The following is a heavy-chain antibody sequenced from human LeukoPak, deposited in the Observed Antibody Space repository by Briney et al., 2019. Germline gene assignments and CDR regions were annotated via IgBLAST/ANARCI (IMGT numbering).Heavy chain of an antibody. CDR1: GFTFSSYA. CDR2: ISYDGSNK. Sequence: GGSLRLSCAASGFTFSSYAMHWVRQAPGKGLEWVAVISYDGSNKYYADSVKGRFIISRDNSKNTLYLQMNSLRAEDTAVYYCARAVTTRIPFDYWGQGTLVTVSS. V-gene: IGHV3-30*04. CDR3: ARAVTTRIPFDY. J-gene: IGHJ4*02. D-gene: IGHD4-11*01.